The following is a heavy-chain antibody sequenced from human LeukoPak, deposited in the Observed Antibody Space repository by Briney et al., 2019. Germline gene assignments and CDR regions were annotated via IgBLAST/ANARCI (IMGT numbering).Heavy chain of an antibody. J-gene: IGHJ2*01. Sequence: GASLSLSWAASGFTVSTSWIGCVRQAARGWIGWVANIKLDGSDKYYVDCVTGRFTLSRDSAKNSLYLQMNSLRAEDTAVYYCARAEWSNWYFDLWGRGTLVTVSS. V-gene: IGHV3-7*03. CDR1: GFTVSTSW. CDR3: ARAEWSNWYFDL. D-gene: IGHD3-3*01. CDR2: IKLDGSDK.